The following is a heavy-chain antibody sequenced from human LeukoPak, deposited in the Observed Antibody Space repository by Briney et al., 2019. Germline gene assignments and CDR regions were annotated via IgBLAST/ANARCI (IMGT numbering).Heavy chain of an antibody. CDR2: IYSGGST. CDR3: ARGYSGSYYYFDY. CDR1: GFTVSSNY. V-gene: IGHV3-53*01. Sequence: PGGSLRLSCAASGFTVSSNYMSWVRQAPGKGLEWVSIIYSGGSTYYADSVKGRFTISRDTSKNTLYLQMNSLRADDTAVYYCARGYSGSYYYFDYWGQGTLVTVSS. D-gene: IGHD1-26*01. J-gene: IGHJ4*02.